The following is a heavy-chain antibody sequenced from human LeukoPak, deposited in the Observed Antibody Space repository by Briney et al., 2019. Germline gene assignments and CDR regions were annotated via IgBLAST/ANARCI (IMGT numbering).Heavy chain of an antibody. CDR3: ARGRVYGSGSYH. V-gene: IGHV4-39*07. J-gene: IGHJ5*02. Sequence: SETLSLTCTVSGGSISSSSYYWGWIRQPPGKGLEWIGSIYYSGSTYYNPSLKSRVTISVDTSKNQFSLKLSSVTAADTAVYYCARGRVYGSGSYHWGQGTLVTVSS. CDR2: IYYSGST. CDR1: GGSISSSSYY. D-gene: IGHD3-10*01.